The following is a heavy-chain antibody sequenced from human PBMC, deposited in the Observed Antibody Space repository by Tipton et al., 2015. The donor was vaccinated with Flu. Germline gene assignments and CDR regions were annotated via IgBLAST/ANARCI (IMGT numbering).Heavy chain of an antibody. CDR3: ARDTGIFGDYYYYGMDV. CDR2: IIPIFGTA. V-gene: IGHV1-69*12. Sequence: QVQLVQSGAEVKKPGSSVKVSCKASGGTFSSYAISWVRQAPGQGLEWMGGIIPIFGTANYAQKFQGRVTITADESTSTAYTELSSLRSEDTAVYYCARDTGIFGDYYYYGMDVWGQGTTVTVSS. D-gene: IGHD3-3*01. CDR1: GGTFSSYA. J-gene: IGHJ6*02.